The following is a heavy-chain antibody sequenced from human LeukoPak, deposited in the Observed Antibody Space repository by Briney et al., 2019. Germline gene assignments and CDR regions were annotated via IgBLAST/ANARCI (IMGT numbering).Heavy chain of an antibody. Sequence: PGGSLRLSCTASGFTFSSAWMFWVRQAPGKGLVWVSHINSDGSRTGYADSVKGRFTISRDNSKNTLFMQMNSLRAEDTAVYYCAKDKSIAVANTSDYFDYWGQGTLVTVSS. D-gene: IGHD6-19*01. CDR1: GFTFSSAW. V-gene: IGHV3-74*01. CDR3: AKDKSIAVANTSDYFDY. CDR2: INSDGSRT. J-gene: IGHJ4*02.